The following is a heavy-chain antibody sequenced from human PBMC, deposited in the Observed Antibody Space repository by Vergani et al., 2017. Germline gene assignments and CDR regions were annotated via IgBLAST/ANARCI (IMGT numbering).Heavy chain of an antibody. Sequence: QVQLVQSGAEVKKPGASVKVSCKASGYTFTSYAMHWVRQAPGQRLEWMGWINAGNGNTKYSQKFQGRVTITRDTSASTAYMELSSLRSEDTAVYYCAISGIVVVPAARWIKDYYYYYMDVWGKGTTVTVSS. V-gene: IGHV1-3*01. CDR2: INAGNGNT. D-gene: IGHD2-2*01. CDR3: AISGIVVVPAARWIKDYYYYYMDV. J-gene: IGHJ6*03. CDR1: GYTFTSYA.